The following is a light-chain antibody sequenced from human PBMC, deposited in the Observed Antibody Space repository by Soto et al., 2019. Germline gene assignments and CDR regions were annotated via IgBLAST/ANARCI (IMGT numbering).Light chain of an antibody. V-gene: IGKV1-39*01. CDR2: SAS. J-gene: IGKJ3*01. CDR1: QSISRY. Sequence: DIQMTQSPSSLSASVGDRVTVTCRAGQSISRYSNWYQQRPGKAPNLLIYSASSLQTGVPSRFSGSGSGTDFTLTITNLQPEDFATYYCQQSYNGPFTFGPGTKVDL. CDR3: QQSYNGPFT.